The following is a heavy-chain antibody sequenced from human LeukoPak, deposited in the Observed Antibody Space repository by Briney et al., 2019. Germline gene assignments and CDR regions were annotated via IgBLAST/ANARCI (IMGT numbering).Heavy chain of an antibody. CDR2: INHGGST. CDR1: GGSFSGYY. J-gene: IGHJ4*02. D-gene: IGHD1-26*01. Sequence: PSETLSLTCGVSGGSFSGYYWSWIRQPPGKGLEWIGEINHGGSTTYRSSLKSRVTISVDTSKNQFSLKLTSVAAADTAVYYCARAATTEGSDYWGQGTLVTVSS. V-gene: IGHV4-34*01. CDR3: ARAATTEGSDY.